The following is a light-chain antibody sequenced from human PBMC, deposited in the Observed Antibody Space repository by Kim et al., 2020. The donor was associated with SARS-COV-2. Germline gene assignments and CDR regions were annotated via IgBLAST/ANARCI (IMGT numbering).Light chain of an antibody. J-gene: IGLJ3*02. CDR2: DVG. CDR3: SSYTTSTTWV. V-gene: IGLV2-14*03. CDR1: SSDVGAYNY. Sequence: QSALTQPASVSGSPGQSITISCTGTSSDVGAYNYVSWYQHHPGRAPKLMIYDVGKRPSRVSTRFSGSKSGNTASLTISGLQAEDEADYYCSSYTTSTTWVFGGGTQLTVL.